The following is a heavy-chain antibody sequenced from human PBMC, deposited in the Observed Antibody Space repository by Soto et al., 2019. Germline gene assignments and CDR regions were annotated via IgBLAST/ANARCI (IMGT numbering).Heavy chain of an antibody. D-gene: IGHD6-19*01. CDR3: ARENNSSGWRRLDY. J-gene: IGHJ4*02. CDR1: GGSISSGGYY. CDR2: IYYSGST. Sequence: SETLSLTCTVSGGSISSGGYYWSWIRQHPGKGLEWIGYIYYSGSTYYNPSLKSRVTISVDTSKNQFSLKLSSVTAADTAVYYCARENNSSGWRRLDYWGQGTLVTVSS. V-gene: IGHV4-31*03.